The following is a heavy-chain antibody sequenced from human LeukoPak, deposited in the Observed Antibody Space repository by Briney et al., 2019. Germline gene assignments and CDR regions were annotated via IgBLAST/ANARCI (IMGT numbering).Heavy chain of an antibody. CDR1: GGTFSHYA. CDR2: IIPIFGTA. Sequence: ASVTVSCQASGGTFSHYAISRVRQAPGQGLEWMGGIIPIFGTANYAQKYQGRVTITTDEATSTAYMELSSLRSEDTAVYYCAGLLGYCSGGSCYNNWFDPWGQGTLVTVSS. D-gene: IGHD2-15*01. J-gene: IGHJ5*02. CDR3: AGLLGYCSGGSCYNNWFDP. V-gene: IGHV1-69*05.